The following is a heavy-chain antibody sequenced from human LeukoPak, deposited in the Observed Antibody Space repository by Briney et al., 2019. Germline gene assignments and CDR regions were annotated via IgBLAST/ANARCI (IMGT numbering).Heavy chain of an antibody. J-gene: IGHJ5*02. D-gene: IGHD1-26*01. Sequence: SGGSLRLSCAASGFTFSSYSMNWVRQAPGKGLEWVSYISSSSSTIYYADSVKGRFTISRDNAKNSLYLQMNSLRDEDTAVYYCASTSGSYSKTNWFDPWGQGTLVTVSS. V-gene: IGHV3-48*02. CDR1: GFTFSSYS. CDR3: ASTSGSYSKTNWFDP. CDR2: ISSSSSTI.